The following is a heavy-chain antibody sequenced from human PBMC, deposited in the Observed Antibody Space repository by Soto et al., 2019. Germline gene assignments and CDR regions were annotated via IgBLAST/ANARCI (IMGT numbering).Heavy chain of an antibody. V-gene: IGHV3-20*04. Sequence: EVQLVESGGGVVRPGGSLRLSCAASGFTFDDFGMSWVREAPGKGLEWVAGINWNGATIGYADSVKGRFTISRDNAKNSLYLQMSSLRAEDTALYYCARSNYYDYYWSPYDYWGQGTLVTVPS. CDR1: GFTFDDFG. D-gene: IGHD3-3*01. J-gene: IGHJ4*02. CDR3: ARSNYYDYYWSPYDY. CDR2: INWNGATI.